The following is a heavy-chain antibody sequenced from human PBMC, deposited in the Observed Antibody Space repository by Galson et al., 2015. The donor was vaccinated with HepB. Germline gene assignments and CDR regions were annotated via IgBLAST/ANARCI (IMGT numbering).Heavy chain of an antibody. CDR1: GFTFSRYA. D-gene: IGHD3-9*01. Sequence: SLRLSCAASGFTFSRYAMHWVRQAPGKGLEWVAVIPYDGSNKYYADSVKGRFTISRDNSKNTLYLQMNSLRAEDTAVYYCARDLGENYDILTGYTHYYYGMDVWGQGTTVTVSS. V-gene: IGHV3-30*04. CDR2: IPYDGSNK. CDR3: ARDLGENYDILTGYTHYYYGMDV. J-gene: IGHJ6*02.